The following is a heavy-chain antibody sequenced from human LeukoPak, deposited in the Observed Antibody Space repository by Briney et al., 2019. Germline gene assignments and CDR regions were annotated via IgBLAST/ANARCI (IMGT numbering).Heavy chain of an antibody. V-gene: IGHV3-7*01. CDR3: AKVAKYYYGSETYYFFEH. D-gene: IGHD3-10*01. Sequence: PGGSLRLSCAASGFTFSSYGMSWVRQAPGKGLEWVANINQDGTEKYYVDSVKGRFTISRDNAKNSLDPQMNSLRVEDTAVYYCAKVAKYYYGSETYYFFEHWGQGTPVTASS. CDR1: GFTFSSYG. CDR2: INQDGTEK. J-gene: IGHJ4*02.